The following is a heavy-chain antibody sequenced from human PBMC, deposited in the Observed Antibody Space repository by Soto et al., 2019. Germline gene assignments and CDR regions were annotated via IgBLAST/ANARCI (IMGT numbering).Heavy chain of an antibody. Sequence: QVQLVQSGAELKKHGASVKVSCKASGYTFSNYDMNWVRKATGQGPEWIGWVNPNNGDTGYAQKFQGRVTLTTDISTTTAYMELTSLRSEDTAIYYFAKVSRKGSAIDFDYWGQGTLITVSS. V-gene: IGHV1-8*01. J-gene: IGHJ4*02. D-gene: IGHD3-10*01. CDR1: GYTFSNYD. CDR3: AKVSRKGSAIDFDY. CDR2: VNPNNGDT.